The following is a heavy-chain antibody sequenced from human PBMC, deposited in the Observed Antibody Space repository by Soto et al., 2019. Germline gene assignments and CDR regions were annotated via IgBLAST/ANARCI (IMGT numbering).Heavy chain of an antibody. Sequence: SETLSLTCAVSGGSISSGGYSWSWIRQPPGKGLEWIGYIYHSGSAYYNPSLKSRVTISVDRSKNHFSLKLSSLRAEDTAMYYCARRKYCSSTTCFDNWGQGTLVTVSS. CDR3: ARRKYCSSTTCFDN. CDR1: GGSISSGGYS. CDR2: IYHSGSA. J-gene: IGHJ4*02. D-gene: IGHD2-2*01. V-gene: IGHV4-30-2*01.